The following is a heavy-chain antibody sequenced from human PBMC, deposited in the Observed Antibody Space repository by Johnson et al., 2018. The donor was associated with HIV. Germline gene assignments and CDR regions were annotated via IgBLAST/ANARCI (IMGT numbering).Heavy chain of an antibody. CDR3: ATSHGSHGAFDI. CDR2: IYSGGST. Sequence: VQLVESGGGVARPGGSLRLSCAASGFTFSSYAMSWVRQAPGKGLEWVSVIYSGGSTYYADSVKGRFTISRDNSKNTLYLQMNSLRAEDTAVYYCATSHGSHGAFDIWGQGTKVTVSS. J-gene: IGHJ3*02. CDR1: GFTFSSYA. V-gene: IGHV3-23*03. D-gene: IGHD1-26*01.